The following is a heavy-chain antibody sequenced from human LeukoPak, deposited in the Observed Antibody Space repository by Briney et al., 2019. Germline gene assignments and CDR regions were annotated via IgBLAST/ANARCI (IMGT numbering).Heavy chain of an antibody. V-gene: IGHV1-2*02. CDR3: ARADPGIADPFSY. CDR1: GYTFTGYY. J-gene: IGHJ4*02. D-gene: IGHD6-13*01. Sequence: ASVTLSRKASGYTFTGYYMHWVRQAPGQGLEWMGWINPNSGGTNYAQKLQGRVTMTRDTSISTAYMELSRLRSDDTAVYYCARADPGIADPFSYWGQRTLVTVSS. CDR2: INPNSGGT.